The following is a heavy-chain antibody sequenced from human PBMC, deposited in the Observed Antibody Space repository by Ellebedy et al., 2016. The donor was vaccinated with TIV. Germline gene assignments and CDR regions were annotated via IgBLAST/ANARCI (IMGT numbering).Heavy chain of an antibody. CDR1: GYTFTGYY. V-gene: IGHV1-2*02. J-gene: IGHJ4*02. CDR3: ARDRALGGSGWSDFDQ. CDR2: INSNSGGT. D-gene: IGHD6-19*01. Sequence: ASVKVSXXASGYTFTGYYIHWVRQAPGQGLEWMGWINSNSGGTNYAQKFQGRVTMTRDTSITTAYMELSRLRSDDTAVYYCARDRALGGSGWSDFDQWGQGTLVTVSS.